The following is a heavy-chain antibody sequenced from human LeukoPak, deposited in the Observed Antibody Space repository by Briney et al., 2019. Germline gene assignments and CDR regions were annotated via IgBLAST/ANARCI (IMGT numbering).Heavy chain of an antibody. Sequence: ASVKVSCKASGYTFTSYDINWVRQATGQGLEWMGWMNPNSGNTGYAQKFQGRVTITRDTSTSTAYMEMRSLRSEDTAVYYCARDYGGNSGWFDPWGQGTLVTVSS. J-gene: IGHJ5*02. CDR2: MNPNSGNT. D-gene: IGHD4-23*01. V-gene: IGHV1-8*02. CDR1: GYTFTSYD. CDR3: ARDYGGNSGWFDP.